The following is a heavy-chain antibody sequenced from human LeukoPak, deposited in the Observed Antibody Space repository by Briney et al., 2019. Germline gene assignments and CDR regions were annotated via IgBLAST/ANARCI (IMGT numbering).Heavy chain of an antibody. CDR3: ARESLYGDDGRHAFDI. D-gene: IGHD4-17*01. CDR2: INHSGST. J-gene: IGHJ3*02. V-gene: IGHV4-34*01. Sequence: SETLSLTCAVYGGSFSGYYWSWIRQPPGKGLEWIGEINHSGSTNYNPSLKSRVTISVDTSKNQFSLKLSSVTAADTAVYYCARESLYGDDGRHAFDIWGQGTMVTVSS. CDR1: GGSFSGYY.